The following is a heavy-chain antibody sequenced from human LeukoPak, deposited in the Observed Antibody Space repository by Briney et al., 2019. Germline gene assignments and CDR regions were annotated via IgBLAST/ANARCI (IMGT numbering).Heavy chain of an antibody. J-gene: IGHJ4*02. D-gene: IGHD2-8*02. V-gene: IGHV3-15*07. CDR2: IKSRNNGGTT. CDR1: GLTVNDVW. Sequence: GGSLRLSCAASGLTVNDVWMNWVRQIPGKGLDWVGRIKSRNNGGTTDYGASVKGKFISSRDDSQNTQYLQINSLRVENTAIYYCTQGGYWLHYWGQGTLATVSS. CDR3: TQGGYWLHY.